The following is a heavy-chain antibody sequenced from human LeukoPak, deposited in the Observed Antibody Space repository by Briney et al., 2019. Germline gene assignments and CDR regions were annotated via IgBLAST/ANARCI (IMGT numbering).Heavy chain of an antibody. CDR2: ISAYNGNT. J-gene: IGHJ4*02. CDR3: ARDKSYGDYVYFDY. D-gene: IGHD4-17*01. CDR1: GYTFTSYG. V-gene: IGHV1-18*01. Sequence: ASVKVSCKASGYTFTSYGISWVRQAPGQGLEWMGWISAYNGNTNYAQKLPGRVTMTTDTSTSTAYMELRSLRSDDTAVYYCARDKSYGDYVYFDYWGQGTLVTVSS.